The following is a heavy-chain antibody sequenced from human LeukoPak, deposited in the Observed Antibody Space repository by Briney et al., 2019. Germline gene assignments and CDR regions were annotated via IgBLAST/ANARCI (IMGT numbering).Heavy chain of an antibody. V-gene: IGHV4-30-2*01. CDR1: GGSISSGGYY. J-gene: IGHJ6*03. CDR2: IYHSGST. CDR3: ARVEAQQLPHFEWYYYYMDV. D-gene: IGHD6-13*01. Sequence: PSESLSLTCTVSGGSISSGGYYWSWIRQPPGKGLEWIGYIYHSGSTYYNPSLKSRVTMSVDTSKNQFSLKLSSVTAADTAVYYCARVEAQQLPHFEWYYYYMDVWGKGTTVTVSS.